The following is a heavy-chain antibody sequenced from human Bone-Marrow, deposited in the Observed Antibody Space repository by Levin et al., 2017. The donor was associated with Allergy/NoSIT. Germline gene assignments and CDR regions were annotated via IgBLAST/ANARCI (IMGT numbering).Heavy chain of an antibody. D-gene: IGHD2-15*01. CDR2: LSGRGRDT. V-gene: IGHV3-23*01. CDR3: AKAIGGYCRGGNCEDAFYF. Sequence: GGSLRLSCAASGFSFPDYAMSWVRQAPGKGLEWVSGLSGRGRDTFYADSVEGRFTISRDNSKYTVYLQMNSLRAEDTAVYYCAKAIGGYCRGGNCEDAFYFWGQGTLVTVPS. CDR1: GFSFPDYA. J-gene: IGHJ3*01.